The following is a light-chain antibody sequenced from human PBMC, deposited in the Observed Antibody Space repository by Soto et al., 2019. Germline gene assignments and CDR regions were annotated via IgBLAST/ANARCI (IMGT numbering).Light chain of an antibody. Sequence: IVMTQSPATLSVSPGERATLSCRASQSVSSNLAWYQQKPGQAPRLLIYGASTRATGIPARFSGSGSGTEFTLTISSLQSEDFAVYYCQQYYENSALTFGGGTKVELK. CDR3: QQYYENSALT. J-gene: IGKJ4*01. V-gene: IGKV3-15*01. CDR2: GAS. CDR1: QSVSSN.